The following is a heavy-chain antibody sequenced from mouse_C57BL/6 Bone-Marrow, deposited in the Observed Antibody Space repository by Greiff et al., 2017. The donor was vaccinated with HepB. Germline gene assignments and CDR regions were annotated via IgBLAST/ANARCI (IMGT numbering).Heavy chain of an antibody. Sequence: EVQLQQSGAELVRPGASVKLSCTASGFNIKDDYMHWVKQRPEQGLEWIGWIDPENGDTEYASKFQGKATITADTSSNTAYLQLSSLTSEDTAVYYCTTNPFYYYGTHWYFDVWGTGTTVTVSS. CDR1: GFNIKDDY. D-gene: IGHD1-1*01. CDR2: IDPENGDT. J-gene: IGHJ1*03. V-gene: IGHV14-4*01. CDR3: TTNPFYYYGTHWYFDV.